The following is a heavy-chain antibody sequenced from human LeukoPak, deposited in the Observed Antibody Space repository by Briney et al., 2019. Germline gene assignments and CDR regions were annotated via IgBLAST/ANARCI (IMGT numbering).Heavy chain of an antibody. Sequence: GGSLRLSCAASGFTFSSYSVNWVRQAPGKGLEWVAVISYDGSNKYYADSVKGRFTISRDNSKNTLYLQMNSLRAEDTAVYYCARVIAAAGTWGYFDYWGQGTLVTVSS. V-gene: IGHV3-30*03. CDR1: GFTFSSYS. CDR3: ARVIAAAGTWGYFDY. CDR2: ISYDGSNK. J-gene: IGHJ4*02. D-gene: IGHD6-13*01.